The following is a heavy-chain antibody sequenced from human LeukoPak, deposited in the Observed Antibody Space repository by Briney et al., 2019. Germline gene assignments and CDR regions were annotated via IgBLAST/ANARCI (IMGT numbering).Heavy chain of an antibody. CDR2: IYHSGST. V-gene: IGHV4-30-2*01. Sequence: SQTLSLTCAVSGGSISSGGYSWSWIRQPPGKGLEWIGYIYHSGSTYYNPSLKSRVTISVDRSKNQFSLKLSSVTAADTAVYYCARNSWFAPYYFDYWGQGTLVTVS. D-gene: IGHD3-10*01. CDR1: GGSISSGGYS. J-gene: IGHJ4*02. CDR3: ARNSWFAPYYFDY.